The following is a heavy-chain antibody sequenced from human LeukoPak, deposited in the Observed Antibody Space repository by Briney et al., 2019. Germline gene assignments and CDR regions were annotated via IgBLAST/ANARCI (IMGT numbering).Heavy chain of an antibody. J-gene: IGHJ4*02. CDR1: GFTFRSYW. CDR3: ASHRDYYDSSGLCAFVY. CDR2: IKEDGSER. Sequence: GGSLRLSCAVSGFTFRSYWMSWVRQAPGKGLEWVANIKEDGSERYYVDSVKGRFTISRDNAKNSLYLQMNILRAEDTAVYYCASHRDYYDSSGLCAFVYWGQGTLVTVSS. D-gene: IGHD3-22*01. V-gene: IGHV3-7*01.